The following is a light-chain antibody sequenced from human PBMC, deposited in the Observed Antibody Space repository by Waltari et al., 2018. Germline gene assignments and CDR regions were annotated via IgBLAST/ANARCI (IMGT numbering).Light chain of an antibody. CDR2: YNN. J-gene: IGLJ3*02. Sequence: QSVLTQPPSVSGTPGQRVTISCPGSSSNIGSYAVNWYQQFPGTATKLLIYYNNQRPSGVPDRFSGSKSGTSASLAISGLQSADEADYHCSAWDDSLNAWVFGGGTRLTVL. V-gene: IGLV1-44*01. CDR3: SAWDDSLNAWV. CDR1: SSNIGSYA.